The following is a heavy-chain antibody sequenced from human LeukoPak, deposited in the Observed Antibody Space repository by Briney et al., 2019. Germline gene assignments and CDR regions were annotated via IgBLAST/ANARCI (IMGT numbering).Heavy chain of an antibody. D-gene: IGHD7-27*01. CDR2: IYYTGST. V-gene: IGHV4-59*01. CDR1: GGSISSYY. Sequence: SETLSLTCTVSGGSISSYYWRWIRQPPGKGLEWIAYIYYTGSTNYNPSLQSRVTISVDTSKNQFSLKLSSVTAADTAIYYCAKLTGTYFDYWGQGTLVTVSS. J-gene: IGHJ4*02. CDR3: AKLTGTYFDY.